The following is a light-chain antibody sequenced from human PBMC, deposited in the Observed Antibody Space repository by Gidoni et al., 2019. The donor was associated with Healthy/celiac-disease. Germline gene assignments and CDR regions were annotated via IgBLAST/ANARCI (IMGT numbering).Light chain of an antibody. V-gene: IGKV1-39*01. Sequence: TQSPSSLSASVGDRVTITCRASQSISSYLNWYQKKPGKAPQLLIYDASSLQSGVPSRFSGSGSGTDFTLTISSLQPEYFATYFCQQSYSTPCTFGQGTKVEIK. CDR2: DAS. CDR3: QQSYSTPCT. J-gene: IGKJ1*01. CDR1: QSISSY.